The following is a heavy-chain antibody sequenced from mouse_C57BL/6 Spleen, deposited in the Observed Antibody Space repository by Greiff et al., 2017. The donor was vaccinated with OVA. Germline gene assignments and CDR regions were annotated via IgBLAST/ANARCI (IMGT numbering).Heavy chain of an antibody. CDR2: IYPGDGDT. J-gene: IGHJ2*01. CDR1: GYAFSSYW. V-gene: IGHV1-80*01. CDR3: ARDFDYYGSSWSY. Sequence: QVQLQQSGAELVKPGASVKISCKASGYAFSSYWMNWVKQRPGKGLEWIGQIYPGDGDTNYNGKFKGKATLTADKSSSTAYMQLSSLTSEDSAVYFCARDFDYYGSSWSYWGQGTTLTVSS. D-gene: IGHD1-1*01.